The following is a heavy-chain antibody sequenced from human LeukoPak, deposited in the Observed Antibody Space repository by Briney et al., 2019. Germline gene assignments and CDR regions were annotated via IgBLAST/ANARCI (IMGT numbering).Heavy chain of an antibody. CDR3: VRADGRDGYRGLVDY. CDR2: INHSGST. J-gene: IGHJ4*02. CDR1: GRSLSGYI. D-gene: IGHD5-24*01. V-gene: IGHV4-34*01. Sequence: PSETLSLTCTVYGRSLSGYIWSWIRQPPGKGVEWIGEINHSGSTDYNPSLKSRVTMSVDTSRNQFSLKLNSVTAADAAVYYCVRADGRDGYRGLVDYWGQGTLVTVSA.